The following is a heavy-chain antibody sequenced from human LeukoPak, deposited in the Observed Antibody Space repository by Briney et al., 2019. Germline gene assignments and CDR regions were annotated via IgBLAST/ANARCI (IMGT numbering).Heavy chain of an antibody. CDR2: IYNNGNT. CDR1: GVSINNYY. CDR3: ARDVGFWSVKGHFDP. D-gene: IGHD3-3*01. J-gene: IGHJ5*02. Sequence: SETLSLTCTVSGVSINNYYWNWIRQPPGEGLEWIGYIYNNGNTKYNPSLKSRVTISIDTSKNQFSLKLSSVTAADTALYYCARDVGFWSVKGHFDPWGQGTLVTVSS. V-gene: IGHV4-59*01.